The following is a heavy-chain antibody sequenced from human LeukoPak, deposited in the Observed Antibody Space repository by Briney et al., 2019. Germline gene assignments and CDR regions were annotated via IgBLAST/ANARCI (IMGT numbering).Heavy chain of an antibody. CDR1: GYTFTGYY. CDR3: ARRSVIRYCSSASCNDYYYYMDV. Sequence: ASVKVSCKASGYTFTGYYMHWVRQAPGQGLEWMGWINPNSGGTNYAQKFQGRVTMTRDTSISTAYMELSRLRSDDTAVYYCARRSVIRYCSSASCNDYYYYMDVWGKGTTVTVSS. CDR2: INPNSGGT. V-gene: IGHV1-2*02. D-gene: IGHD2-2*01. J-gene: IGHJ6*03.